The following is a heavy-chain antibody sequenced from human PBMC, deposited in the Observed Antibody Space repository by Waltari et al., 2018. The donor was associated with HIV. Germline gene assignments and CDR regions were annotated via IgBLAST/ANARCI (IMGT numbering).Heavy chain of an antibody. CDR2: INPGGGST. J-gene: IGHJ4*02. D-gene: IGHD6-13*01. Sequence: QVQLVQSGAEVKKPGASVKVSCKASEYTFTSYYMHWVRQAPGQGLEWMGIINPGGGSTSYAQKFQGRVTMTRDTSTSTVYMELSSLTSEDTAVYYCARDSSEVGGSSWYDFDYWGQGTLVTVSS. V-gene: IGHV1-46*01. CDR3: ARDSSEVGGSSWYDFDY. CDR1: EYTFTSYY.